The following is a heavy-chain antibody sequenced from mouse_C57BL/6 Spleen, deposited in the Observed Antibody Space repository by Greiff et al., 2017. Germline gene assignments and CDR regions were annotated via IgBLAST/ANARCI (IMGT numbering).Heavy chain of an antibody. CDR1: GYAFSSSW. Sequence: VQRVESGPELVKPGASVKISCKASGYAFSSSWMNWVKQRPGKGLEWIGRIYPGDGDTNYNVKFKGKATLTADKSSSTAYMQLSSLTSEDSAVYFCARDYGSIHWYFDVWGTGTTVTVSS. D-gene: IGHD1-1*01. CDR3: ARDYGSIHWYFDV. J-gene: IGHJ1*03. CDR2: IYPGDGDT. V-gene: IGHV1-82*01.